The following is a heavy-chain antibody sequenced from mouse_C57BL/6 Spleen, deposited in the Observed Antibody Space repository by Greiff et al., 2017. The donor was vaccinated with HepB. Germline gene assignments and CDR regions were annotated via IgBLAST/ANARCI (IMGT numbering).Heavy chain of an antibody. Sequence: EVKLVESGGGLVKPGGSLKLSCAASGFNFSSYTMPWVRQTPEKRLEWVATISGGGGNTYYPDSVKGRFTISRDNAKNTLYLQMSRLRSEDTAVYYCARRAYYGNYDAMDYWGQGTSVTVSS. D-gene: IGHD2-10*01. CDR1: GFNFSSYT. J-gene: IGHJ4*01. V-gene: IGHV5-9*04. CDR3: ARRAYYGNYDAMDY. CDR2: ISGGGGNT.